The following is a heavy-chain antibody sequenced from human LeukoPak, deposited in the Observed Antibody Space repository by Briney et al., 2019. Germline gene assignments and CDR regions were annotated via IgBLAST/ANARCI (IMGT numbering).Heavy chain of an antibody. Sequence: TSSETLSLTCAVYGVYFSGYYWSWIRQPPGKGLEWLGEINHSGSTNYNPSLKSRVTISVDTSKNQFSLKLSSVTAADTAVYYCARVRSLRITIFGVVSPYFDYWGQGSLVTVSS. V-gene: IGHV4-34*01. J-gene: IGHJ4*02. CDR2: INHSGST. D-gene: IGHD3-3*01. CDR1: GVYFSGYY. CDR3: ARVRSLRITIFGVVSPYFDY.